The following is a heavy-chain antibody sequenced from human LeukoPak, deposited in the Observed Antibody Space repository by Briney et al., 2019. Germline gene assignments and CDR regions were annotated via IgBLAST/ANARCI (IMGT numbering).Heavy chain of an antibody. Sequence: HPGGSLRLSCAASGFTFSSYAMIWLRQAPGKGLEGVSAISDSCGSTYYADPVKGGFTFSRDNSKNTLYLQMNSLRADDTAVYYCAKEGPVYYHSSGYSHFDYWGQGTLVTVSS. D-gene: IGHD3-22*01. V-gene: IGHV3-23*01. CDR1: GFTFSSYA. CDR2: ISDSCGST. J-gene: IGHJ4*02. CDR3: AKEGPVYYHSSGYSHFDY.